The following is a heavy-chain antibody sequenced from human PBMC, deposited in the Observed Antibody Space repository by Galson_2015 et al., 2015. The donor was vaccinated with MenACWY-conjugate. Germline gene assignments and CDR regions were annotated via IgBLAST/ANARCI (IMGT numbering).Heavy chain of an antibody. J-gene: IGHJ4*02. V-gene: IGHV3-33*01. CDR1: AFTFSTFG. CDR2: IWNDGSNK. D-gene: IGHD3-16*01. Sequence: SPRLSCAASAFTFSTFGIHWVRQSPGKGLEWVAVIWNDGSNKNYADSVKGRFTISRDNSKNTVYLQMNSLRAEDTAVYSCASSFGTLRQFDYWGQGTLVTVSS. CDR3: ASSFGTLRQFDY.